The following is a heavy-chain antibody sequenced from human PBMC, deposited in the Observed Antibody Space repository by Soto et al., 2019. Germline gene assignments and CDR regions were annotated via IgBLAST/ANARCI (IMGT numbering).Heavy chain of an antibody. J-gene: IGHJ4*02. Sequence: QVQLVESGGGVVQPGRSLRLSCAASGFTFSSYAMHWVRQAPGKGLEWVAVISYDGINKYYADSVKGRFTISRDNSKNTLYLQMNSLRAEDTGVYYCARDMGIDYWGQGTLVTVSS. CDR1: GFTFSSYA. CDR3: ARDMGIDY. D-gene: IGHD1-26*01. V-gene: IGHV3-30-3*01. CDR2: ISYDGINK.